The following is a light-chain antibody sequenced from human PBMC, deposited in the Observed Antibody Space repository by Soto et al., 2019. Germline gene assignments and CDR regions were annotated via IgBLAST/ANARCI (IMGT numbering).Light chain of an antibody. CDR2: SNN. CDR3: AAWDDSLNGVV. CDR1: SSNIGSNT. Sequence: QSVLTQPPSASGTPGQRVTISCSGSSSNIGSNTVNWYQQLPGTAPKVLIYSNNQRPSGVPDRFSGSKSGTSASLAISGLQSEDEADYYCAAWDDSLNGVVFGGGTKLNVL. J-gene: IGLJ2*01. V-gene: IGLV1-44*01.